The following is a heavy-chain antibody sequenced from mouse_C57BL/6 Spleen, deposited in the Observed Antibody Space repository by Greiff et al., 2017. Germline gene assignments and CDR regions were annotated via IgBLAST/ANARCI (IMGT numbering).Heavy chain of an antibody. CDR2: IDPADGDT. CDR3: ARDWDPFAY. Sequence: EVQLQQSGAELVKPGASVKLSCTASGFNINDYYMHWVKQRPEQGLEWIGWIDPADGDTKYTPKFKGKATITADTSSNTAYLQLSSLTSEDTAVYYCARDWDPFAYWGQGTLVTVSA. J-gene: IGHJ3*01. D-gene: IGHD4-1*01. CDR1: GFNINDYY. V-gene: IGHV14-2*01.